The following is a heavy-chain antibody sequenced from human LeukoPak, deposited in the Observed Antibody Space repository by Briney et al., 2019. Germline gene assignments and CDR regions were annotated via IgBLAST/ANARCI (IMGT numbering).Heavy chain of an antibody. J-gene: IGHJ4*02. V-gene: IGHV1-46*01. CDR2: IYPRDGST. CDR1: GYIFINNY. D-gene: IGHD3-3*01. CDR3: ARGRFLEWFPN. Sequence: ASVKVSCKASGYIFINNYIQWVRQAPGQGLEWVGMIYPRDGSTSYAQNFQGRVTVTRDTSTSTVHMELSGLTSEDTAVYYCARGRFLEWFPNWGQGTLVTVSS.